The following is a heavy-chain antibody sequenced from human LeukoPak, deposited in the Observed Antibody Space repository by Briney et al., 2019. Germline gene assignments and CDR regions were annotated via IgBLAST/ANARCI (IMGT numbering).Heavy chain of an antibody. Sequence: RGSLRLSCAASGFTFSSYGMHWVRQAPGKGLEWVAVISYDGSNKYYADSVKGRFTISRDNSKNTLYLQMNSLRAEDTAVYFCAKYGSYNYYDRSPDYWGQGTLVTVSS. V-gene: IGHV3-30*18. CDR3: AKYGSYNYYDRSPDY. J-gene: IGHJ4*02. D-gene: IGHD3-22*01. CDR2: ISYDGSNK. CDR1: GFTFSSYG.